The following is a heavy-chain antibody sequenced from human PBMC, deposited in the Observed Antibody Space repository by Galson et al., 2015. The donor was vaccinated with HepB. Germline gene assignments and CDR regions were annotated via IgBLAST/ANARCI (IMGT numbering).Heavy chain of an antibody. Sequence: TLSLTCTVSGGSISSGDYYWSWIRQPPGKGLEWIGYIYYSGSTYYNPSLKSRVTISVDTSKNQFSLKLSSVTAADTAVYYCARAPRGYYYYYMDVWGKGTTVTVSS. CDR2: IYYSGST. CDR1: GGSISSGDYY. V-gene: IGHV4-30-4*01. J-gene: IGHJ6*03. CDR3: ARAPRGYYYYYMDV.